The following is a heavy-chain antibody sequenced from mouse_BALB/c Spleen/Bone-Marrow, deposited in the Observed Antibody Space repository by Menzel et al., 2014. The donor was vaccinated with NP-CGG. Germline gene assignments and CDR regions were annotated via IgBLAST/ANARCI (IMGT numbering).Heavy chain of an antibody. J-gene: IGHJ4*01. CDR3: ARWEYYAMDY. V-gene: IGHV14-3*02. Sequence: EVQGVESGAELVKPGASVKLSCTASGFNIKDTYMHWVKQRPEQGQEWIGRIDPANGNTKYDPKFQGKATITADTSSNTAYLQLSSLTSEDTAVYYCARWEYYAMDYWGQGTSVTVSS. CDR2: IDPANGNT. D-gene: IGHD4-1*01. CDR1: GFNIKDTY.